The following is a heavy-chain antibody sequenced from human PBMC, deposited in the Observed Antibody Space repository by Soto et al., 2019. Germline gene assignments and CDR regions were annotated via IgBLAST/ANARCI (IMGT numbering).Heavy chain of an antibody. Sequence: QVQLVQSGAEVKKPGASVKVSCKASGYTFTSYPIHWVRQAPGQSLEWMGWVDTGNGNTKYSQKFQGRVTITRDTYANTADMELSSLRSEDTAVYYCARDAKWDPRGVEAQQDDYFDYWGQGTLVTVSS. CDR2: VDTGNGNT. J-gene: IGHJ4*02. V-gene: IGHV1-3*04. CDR3: ARDAKWDPRGVEAQQDDYFDY. CDR1: GYTFTSYP. D-gene: IGHD1-26*01.